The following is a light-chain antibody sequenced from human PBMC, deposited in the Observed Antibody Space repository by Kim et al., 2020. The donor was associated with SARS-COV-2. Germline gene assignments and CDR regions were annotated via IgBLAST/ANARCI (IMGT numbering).Light chain of an antibody. CDR1: QSICSE. Sequence: LSPGERATLSCRASQSICSELAWYPPPPGHPPRLLIYDAFNRATGVPARFSGSGSGTDFTLTISSLEPEDFAVYYCQQRYSWPITFGQGTRLEIK. CDR2: DAF. J-gene: IGKJ5*01. V-gene: IGKV3-11*01. CDR3: QQRYSWPIT.